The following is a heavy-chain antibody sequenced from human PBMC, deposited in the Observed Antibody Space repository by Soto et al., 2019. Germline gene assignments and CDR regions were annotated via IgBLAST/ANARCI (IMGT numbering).Heavy chain of an antibody. CDR3: AKDPFTAFDI. CDR2: ISGSGSST. J-gene: IGHJ3*02. Sequence: GSLRLSCAASGFTFSNYAMSWVRQAPGKGLEWVSAISGSGSSTYYANSVKGRFTISRDNSKNTLYLQMNSLRAEDTALYYCAKDPFTAFDIWGQGTMVTVSS. CDR1: GFTFSNYA. V-gene: IGHV3-23*01.